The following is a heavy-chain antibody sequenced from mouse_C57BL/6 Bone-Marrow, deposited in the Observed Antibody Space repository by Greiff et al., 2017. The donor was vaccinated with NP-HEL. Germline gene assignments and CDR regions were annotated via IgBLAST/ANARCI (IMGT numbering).Heavy chain of an antibody. V-gene: IGHV1-61*01. J-gene: IGHJ2*01. Sequence: QVQLQQSGAELVRPGSSVKLSCKASGYTFTSYWMDWVKRRPGQGLEWIGNIYPSDSETHYNQKFKDKATLTVDKSSSTAYMQLSSLTSEDSAVYYCAREGYYYGSSFFDYWGQGTTLTVSS. CDR2: IYPSDSET. D-gene: IGHD1-1*01. CDR1: GYTFTSYW. CDR3: AREGYYYGSSFFDY.